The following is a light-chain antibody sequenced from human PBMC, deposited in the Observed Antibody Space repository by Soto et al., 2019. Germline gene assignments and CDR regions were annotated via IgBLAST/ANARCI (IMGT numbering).Light chain of an antibody. CDR3: CTYDGSQILYV. V-gene: IGLV2-23*01. J-gene: IGLJ1*01. Sequence: QYVLIKPASFAGSPAPSITISCAGTSNYIWTYNLVSWYQQHPCTAPKLLIYETKKRPSGVSSRFSGSKSGNTASLTISGLQTDDEADYFCCTYDGSQILYVLGTGTKVTVL. CDR2: ETK. CDR1: SNYIWTYNL.